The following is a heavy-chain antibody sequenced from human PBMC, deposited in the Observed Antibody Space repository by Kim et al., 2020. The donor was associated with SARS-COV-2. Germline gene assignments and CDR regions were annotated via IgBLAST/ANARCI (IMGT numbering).Heavy chain of an antibody. D-gene: IGHD2-2*01. J-gene: IGHJ6*02. CDR3: AKSMSASWRHGMDV. CDR1: GFTFNNYA. Sequence: GGSLRLSCTASGFTFNNYAMSWVRQAPGKGLEWVSSICSSGITTFYADSVKGRFTISRDNSKNTLYLQMYSLRADDTAVYYCAKSMSASWRHGMDVWGQGTTVTVSS. CDR2: ICSSGITT. V-gene: IGHV3-23*01.